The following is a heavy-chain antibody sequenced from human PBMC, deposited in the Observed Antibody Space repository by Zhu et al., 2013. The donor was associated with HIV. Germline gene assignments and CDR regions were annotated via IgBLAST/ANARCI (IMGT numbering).Heavy chain of an antibody. Sequence: QVQLVQSGAEVKKPGASVKVSCKASGYTFTGYYMHWVRQAPGQGLEWMGWINPNSGGTNYAQKFQGRVTMTRDTSISTAYMELSRLRSDDTAVYYCARSTRPYYDFWSGYYPYFDYGMDVWGQGTTVTVSS. CDR3: ARSTRPYYDFWSGYYPYFDYGMDV. CDR2: INPNSGGT. V-gene: IGHV1-2*02. D-gene: IGHD3-3*01. CDR1: GYTFTGYY. J-gene: IGHJ6*02.